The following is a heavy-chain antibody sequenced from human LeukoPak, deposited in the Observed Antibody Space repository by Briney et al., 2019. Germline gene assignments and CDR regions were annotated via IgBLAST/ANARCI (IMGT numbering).Heavy chain of an antibody. Sequence: ASVKVSCKASGYTFTSYDINWVRQATGQGLEWMGWMNPNSGNTGYAQKFQGRVTMTRNTSISTAYMELSSLGSEDTAVYYCARAPRGIFGVVGIGRNWFDPWGQGTLVTVSS. CDR2: MNPNSGNT. CDR1: GYTFTSYD. J-gene: IGHJ5*02. D-gene: IGHD3-3*01. V-gene: IGHV1-8*01. CDR3: ARAPRGIFGVVGIGRNWFDP.